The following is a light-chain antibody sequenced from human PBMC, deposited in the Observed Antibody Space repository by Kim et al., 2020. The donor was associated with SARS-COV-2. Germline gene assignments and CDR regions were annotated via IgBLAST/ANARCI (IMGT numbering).Light chain of an antibody. Sequence: EIVLTQSPGTLSLSPGEMATLSCRASHSLSSGYLAWYQQKPGQSPRLLIHSASIRAAGIPDRFSGRGSGTDFTLTISRLDPEDFAVYYCQHYGNSFPWTFGQATKVDIK. J-gene: IGKJ1*01. CDR3: QHYGNSFPWT. V-gene: IGKV3-20*01. CDR2: SAS. CDR1: HSLSSGY.